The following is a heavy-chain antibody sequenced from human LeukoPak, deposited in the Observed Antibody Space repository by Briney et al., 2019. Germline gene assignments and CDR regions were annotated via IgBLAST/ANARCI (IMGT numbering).Heavy chain of an antibody. Sequence: GGSLRLSCAASGFTFSSYWMTWVRQAPGKGLEWVANIKQDGTEKYYVDSGKGRFIISRDSSKNTLFLQMNRLRPEDAAVYYCAKAPVTTCRGAFCYPFDYWGLGTLVTVSS. J-gene: IGHJ4*02. D-gene: IGHD2-15*01. CDR3: AKAPVTTCRGAFCYPFDY. CDR2: IKQDGTEK. CDR1: GFTFSSYW. V-gene: IGHV3-7*03.